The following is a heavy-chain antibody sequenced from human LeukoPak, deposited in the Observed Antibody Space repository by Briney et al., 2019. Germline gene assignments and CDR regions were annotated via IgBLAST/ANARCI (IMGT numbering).Heavy chain of an antibody. CDR1: GFTFSSYW. V-gene: IGHV3-23*01. J-gene: IGHJ4*02. Sequence: GGSLRLSCAVSGFTFSSYWMHWVRQAPGKGLEWVSAASGSGGSTYYADSVKGRFTISRDNSKNTLFLQMNSLRAEDTAVYYCAKDLGSVVTPPSLDYWGQGTLVTVSS. CDR3: AKDLGSVVTPPSLDY. CDR2: ASGSGGST. D-gene: IGHD2-21*02.